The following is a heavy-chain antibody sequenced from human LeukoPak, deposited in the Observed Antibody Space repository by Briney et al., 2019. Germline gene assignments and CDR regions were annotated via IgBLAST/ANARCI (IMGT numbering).Heavy chain of an antibody. J-gene: IGHJ4*02. CDR2: IRYDGSST. V-gene: IGHV3-30*02. CDR1: GFTFRTYG. D-gene: IGHD6-19*01. Sequence: GGSLRLSCVASGFTFRTYGMHWVRQAPGRVPEWVAFIRYDGSSTVYVDSVRGRFTVSRDNSKHTLYVQMNSLRGEDTAVYYCARDRANSGWYSNYFDYWGQGTLVTVSS. CDR3: ARDRANSGWYSNYFDY.